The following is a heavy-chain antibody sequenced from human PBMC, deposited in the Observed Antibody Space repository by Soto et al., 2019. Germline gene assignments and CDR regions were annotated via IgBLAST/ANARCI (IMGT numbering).Heavy chain of an antibody. Sequence: LRLSCAASGFTFSSYAMSWVRQAPGKGLEWVSAISGSGGSTYYADSVKGRFTISRDNSKNTLYLQMNSLRAEDTAVYYCAKEGLYYYDSSGYYPYYFDYWGQGTLVTVS. CDR1: GFTFSSYA. V-gene: IGHV3-23*01. J-gene: IGHJ4*02. CDR3: AKEGLYYYDSSGYYPYYFDY. D-gene: IGHD3-22*01. CDR2: ISGSGGST.